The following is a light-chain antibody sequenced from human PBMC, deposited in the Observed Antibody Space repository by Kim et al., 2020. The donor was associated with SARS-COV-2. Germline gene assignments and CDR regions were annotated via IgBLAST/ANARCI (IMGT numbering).Light chain of an antibody. CDR2: KAS. J-gene: IGKJ2*01. V-gene: IGKV1-5*03. CDR1: QSVSSW. CDR3: QQYDSHPYT. Sequence: DIQMTQSPSTLSASVGGRVTITCRASQSVSSWLAWYQQKPGKAPKLLIYKASTLEGGVPSRFSGRGSGTEFTLTINSLQPDDFATYSCQQYDSHPYTFGQGTKLEI.